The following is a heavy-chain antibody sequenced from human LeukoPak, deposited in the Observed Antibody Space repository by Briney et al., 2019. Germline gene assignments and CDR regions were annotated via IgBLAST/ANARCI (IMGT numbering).Heavy chain of an antibody. CDR1: GDSISDSDYY. CDR3: ARCSVKGRWLQFRDAFDI. D-gene: IGHD5-24*01. J-gene: IGHJ3*02. V-gene: IGHV4-39*01. CDR2: IYYTGST. Sequence: SETLSLTCTVSGDSISDSDYYWGWIRQPPGKGLEWIGSIYYTGSTYYNPSLKSRLTISVDTSNNQFSLKLSSVTAADTAVYYCARCSVKGRWLQFRDAFDIWGRGTMVTVSS.